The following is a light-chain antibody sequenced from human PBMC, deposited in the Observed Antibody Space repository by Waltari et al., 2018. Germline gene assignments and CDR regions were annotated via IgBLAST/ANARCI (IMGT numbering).Light chain of an antibody. Sequence: SYELTQSPSVSVSPGPTARITCSGDALPKQYAYWYQQKPGQAPVLVMYKDTERPSGIPERFSGSSSGTTVTLTINGVQAEDEADYYCESTDNSDTWVFGGGTKLTVL. J-gene: IGLJ3*02. CDR2: KDT. V-gene: IGLV3-25*03. CDR3: ESTDNSDTWV. CDR1: ALPKQY.